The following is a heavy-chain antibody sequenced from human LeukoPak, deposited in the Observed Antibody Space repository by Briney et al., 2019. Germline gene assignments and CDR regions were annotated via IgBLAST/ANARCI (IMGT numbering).Heavy chain of an antibody. CDR3: ARGGILTGFYYFDY. J-gene: IGHJ4*02. CDR2: IYHSGST. CDR1: GGSISSGGYS. D-gene: IGHD3-9*01. Sequence: PSETLSLTCAVSGGSISSGGYSWGWIRQPPGKGLEWIGYIYHSGSTYYNPSLKSRVTISVDRSKNQFSLKLSSVTAADTAVYYCARGGILTGFYYFDYWGQGTLVTVSS. V-gene: IGHV4-30-2*01.